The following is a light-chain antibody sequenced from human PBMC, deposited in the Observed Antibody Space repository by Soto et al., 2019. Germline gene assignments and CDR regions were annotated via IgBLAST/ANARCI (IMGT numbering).Light chain of an antibody. CDR1: QSISTY. J-gene: IGKJ1*01. CDR3: QQSYSKPTWT. V-gene: IGKV1-39*01. Sequence: DIQLTQSPSSLSASVGDRITITCRASQSISTYLNWYQQKPGEAPTLLVYDSSTLQSGVPSRFSGSGFGAEFTLTVSRLQPEDFATYYCQQSYSKPTWTFGQGTKVEIK. CDR2: DSS.